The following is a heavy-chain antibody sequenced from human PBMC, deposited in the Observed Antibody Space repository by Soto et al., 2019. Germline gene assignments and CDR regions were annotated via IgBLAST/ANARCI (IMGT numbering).Heavy chain of an antibody. CDR2: IIPIFGTA. D-gene: IGHD3-9*01. CDR3: ARSSWKLLRYFEWGGAAFDI. V-gene: IGHV1-69*01. Sequence: QVQLVQSGAEVKKPGSSVKVSCKASGGTFSSYAISWVRQAPGQGLEWMGGIIPIFGTANYAQKFQGRVTITVDEYTSYAYLGLSSLRSGDTAVYYCARSSWKLLRYFEWGGAAFDIWGQGTMVTVCS. CDR1: GGTFSSYA. J-gene: IGHJ3*02.